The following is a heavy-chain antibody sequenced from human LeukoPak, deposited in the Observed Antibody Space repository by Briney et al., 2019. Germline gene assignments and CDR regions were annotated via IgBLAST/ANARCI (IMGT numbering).Heavy chain of an antibody. D-gene: IGHD2-2*01. CDR3: AREVGAFDI. J-gene: IGHJ3*02. Sequence: GGSLRLSCVASGFPFSSYWMTWVPQAPGKGLEWVSAISGSGGSTYYADSVKGRFTISRDNSKNTLYLQMNSLRAEDTAVYYCAREVGAFDIWGQGTMVTVSS. CDR1: GFPFSSYW. CDR2: ISGSGGST. V-gene: IGHV3-23*01.